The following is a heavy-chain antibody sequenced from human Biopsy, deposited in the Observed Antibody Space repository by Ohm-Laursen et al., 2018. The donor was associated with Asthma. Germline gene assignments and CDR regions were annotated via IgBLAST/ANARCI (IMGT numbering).Heavy chain of an antibody. V-gene: IGHV1-24*01. D-gene: IGHD4-17*01. CDR2: HDHEEGGT. Sequence: ASVKVSCKISGYSLTDLSMHWVRQAPGQGLGWMGGHDHEEGGTVNARRFQGRVTMTEDTSTDTAYMELSSLSSDDTVVYYCASDFPKDYVRYNFQFWGQGTLVTVSS. CDR1: GYSLTDLS. CDR3: ASDFPKDYVRYNFQF. J-gene: IGHJ4*02.